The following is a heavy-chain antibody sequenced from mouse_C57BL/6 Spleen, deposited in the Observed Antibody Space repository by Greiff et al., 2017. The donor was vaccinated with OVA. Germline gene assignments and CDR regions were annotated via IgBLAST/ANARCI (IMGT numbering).Heavy chain of an antibody. J-gene: IGHJ4*01. D-gene: IGHD2-4*01. V-gene: IGHV1-55*01. CDR1: GYTFTSYW. Sequence: QVQLQQPGAELVKPGASVKMSCKASGYTFTSYWITWVKQRPGQGLEWIGDIYPGSGSTNYNEKFKSKATLTVDTSSSTAYMQLSSLTSEDSAVYYCARSYDYDRYYAMDYWGQGTSVTVSS. CDR3: ARSYDYDRYYAMDY. CDR2: IYPGSGST.